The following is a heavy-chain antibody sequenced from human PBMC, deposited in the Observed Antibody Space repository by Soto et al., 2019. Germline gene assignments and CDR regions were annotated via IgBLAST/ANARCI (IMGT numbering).Heavy chain of an antibody. Sequence: GGSLRLSCAASGFTFSSYAVSWVRQAPGKGPEWISSISGSGSTIYYADSVKGRFTISRDNSKNTLYLQMSSLRAEDTAVYYCAKAFYYSDSSGYYYFDYSGQGTLVTVSS. CDR2: ISGSGSTI. CDR1: GFTFSSYA. V-gene: IGHV3-23*01. D-gene: IGHD3-22*01. J-gene: IGHJ4*02. CDR3: AKAFYYSDSSGYYYFDY.